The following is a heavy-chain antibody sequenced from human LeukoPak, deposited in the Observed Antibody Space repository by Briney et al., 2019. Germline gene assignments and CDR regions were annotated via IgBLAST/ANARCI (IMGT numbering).Heavy chain of an antibody. CDR2: INSDGSST. J-gene: IGHJ4*02. V-gene: IGHV3-74*01. CDR1: GFTFSSYW. Sequence: PGGSLRLSCAASGFTFSSYWMHWVRQAPGKGLVWVSRINSDGSSTSYADSVKGRFTISRDNAKNTLYLQMNSLRAEDTAVYYCARDGITIFGVVIIIPYYFDYWGQGTLVTVSS. CDR3: ARDGITIFGVVIIIPYYFDY. D-gene: IGHD3-3*01.